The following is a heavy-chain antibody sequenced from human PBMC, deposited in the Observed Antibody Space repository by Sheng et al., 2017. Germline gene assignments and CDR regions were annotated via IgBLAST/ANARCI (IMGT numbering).Heavy chain of an antibody. D-gene: IGHD6-6*01. CDR1: GFTFSSYG. V-gene: IGHV3-30*02. CDR3: AKGGYSSSSLGYYYMDV. J-gene: IGHJ6*03. CDR2: IRYDGSNK. Sequence: QVQLVESGGGVVQPGGSLRLSCAASGFTFSSYGMHWVRQAPGKGLEWVAFIRYDGSNKYYADSVKGRFTISRDNSKNTLYLQMNSLRAEDTAVYYCAKGGYSSSSLGYYYMDVWGKGTTVTVSS.